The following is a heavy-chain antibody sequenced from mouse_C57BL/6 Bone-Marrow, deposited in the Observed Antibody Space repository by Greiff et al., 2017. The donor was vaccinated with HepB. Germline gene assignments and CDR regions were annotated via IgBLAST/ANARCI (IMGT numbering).Heavy chain of an antibody. V-gene: IGHV7-3*01. CDR1: GFTFTDYY. CDR2: IRNKANGYTT. CDR3: ARYLTGTGFAY. D-gene: IGHD4-1*01. Sequence: EVMLVESGGGLVQPGGSLSLSCAASGFTFTDYYMSWVRQPPGKALEWLGFIRNKANGYTTEYSASVKGRFTISRDNSQSILYLQMNALRAEDSATYYCARYLTGTGFAYWGQGTLVTVSA. J-gene: IGHJ3*01.